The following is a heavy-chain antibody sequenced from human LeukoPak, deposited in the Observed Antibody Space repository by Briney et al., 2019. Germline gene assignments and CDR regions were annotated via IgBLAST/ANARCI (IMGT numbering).Heavy chain of an antibody. V-gene: IGHV3-48*03. CDR3: ARRGSSGWYDY. CDR2: ISRSGSTI. CDR1: GFTFSSYE. J-gene: IGHJ4*02. D-gene: IGHD6-19*01. Sequence: PGGSLRLSCAASGFTFSSYEMNWVRQAPGKGLEWVSYISRSGSTIYYADSVKGRSTISRDNAKNSLYLRMNSLRAEDTAVYYCARRGSSGWYDYWGQGTLVTVSS.